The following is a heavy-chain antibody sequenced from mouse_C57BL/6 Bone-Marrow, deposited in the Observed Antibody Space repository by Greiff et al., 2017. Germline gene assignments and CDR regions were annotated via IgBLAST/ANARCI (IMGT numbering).Heavy chain of an antibody. CDR3: VRGGLYFDY. V-gene: IGHV10-1*01. CDR1: GFSFNTYA. J-gene: IGHJ2*01. CDR2: IRSKSNNYAT. Sequence: EVMLVESGGGLVQPKGSLKLSCAASGFSFNTYAMNWVRQAPGKGLEWVARIRSKSNNYATYYADSVKDRFTISSDDSESMLYLQMNNLKTEDTAMYYCVRGGLYFDYWGQGTTLTVSS. D-gene: IGHD1-1*02.